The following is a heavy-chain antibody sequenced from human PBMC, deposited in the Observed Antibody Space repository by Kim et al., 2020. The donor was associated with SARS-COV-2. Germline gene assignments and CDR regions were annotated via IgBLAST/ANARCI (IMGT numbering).Heavy chain of an antibody. V-gene: IGHV3-30*01. CDR3: ARVSSPGYYYDFDY. D-gene: IGHD3-10*01. J-gene: IGHJ4*02. Sequence: DSGKGRFNIPRDNSKNTLYLQMNSLRAEDTAVYYCARVSSPGYYYDFDYWGQGTLVTVSS.